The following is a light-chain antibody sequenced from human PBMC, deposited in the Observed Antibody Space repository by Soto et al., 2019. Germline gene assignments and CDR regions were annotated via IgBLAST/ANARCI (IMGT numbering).Light chain of an antibody. J-gene: IGKJ2*02. CDR2: GAS. CDR3: QQYGSSPCT. V-gene: IGKV3-20*01. Sequence: EIVLTQSPGTLSLSPGERATLSCRASQSVSSSYLAWYQQKPGQAPRLLIYGASSRATGIPDRFSGSGSGTDFTLTISRLEPEDFAVYYWQQYGSSPCTFGQGTNLEIK. CDR1: QSVSSSY.